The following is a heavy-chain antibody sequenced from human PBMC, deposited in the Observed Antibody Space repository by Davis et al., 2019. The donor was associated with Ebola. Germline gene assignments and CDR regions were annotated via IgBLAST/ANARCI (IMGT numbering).Heavy chain of an antibody. CDR2: ISASGGYA. CDR3: ANIGSSTSKGPTDY. CDR1: GFTFSSYG. D-gene: IGHD2-2*01. J-gene: IGHJ4*02. V-gene: IGHV3-23*01. Sequence: GESLKISCEASGFTFSSYGMSWVRQAPGKGLEWVSVISASGGYAHYADTAKGRFIISRDNSKSTVYLQMNGLRAEDTGVYYCANIGSSTSKGPTDYWGQGIVVTVAS.